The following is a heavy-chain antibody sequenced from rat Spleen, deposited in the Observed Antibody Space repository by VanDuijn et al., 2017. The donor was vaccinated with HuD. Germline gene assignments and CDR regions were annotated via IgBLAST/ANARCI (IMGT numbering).Heavy chain of an antibody. J-gene: IGHJ2*01. V-gene: IGHV2-43*01. D-gene: IGHD1-11*01. CDR2: LWTGGST. CDR1: GFSLTSYH. CDR3: ARDNYGSDY. Sequence: QVQLKESGPGLVQPSQTLSLTCTVSGFSLTSYHVSWVRQPPGKGLEWMGILWTGGSTTSNSLFRSRLTISRDTSKSQVFLQMKSLQTEDTATYYCARDNYGSDYWGQGVMVTVSS.